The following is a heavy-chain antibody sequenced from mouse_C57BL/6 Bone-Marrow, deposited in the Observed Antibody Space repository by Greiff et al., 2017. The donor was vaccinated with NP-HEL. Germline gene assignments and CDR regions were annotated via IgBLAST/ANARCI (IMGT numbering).Heavy chain of an antibody. CDR2: ITPNNGGT. J-gene: IGHJ1*03. V-gene: IGHV1-26*01. CDR3: ARGGYGNYGYFEV. Sequence: VQLQQSGPELVKPGASVKISCKASGYTFTAYYMNWVKQSHGKSLEWLGDITPNNGGTSSNQPFTGTATLTVDKSSSTAYLELRSLTSEDSAVYYWARGGYGNYGYFEVWGTGTTVTVSS. CDR1: GYTFTAYY. D-gene: IGHD2-1*01.